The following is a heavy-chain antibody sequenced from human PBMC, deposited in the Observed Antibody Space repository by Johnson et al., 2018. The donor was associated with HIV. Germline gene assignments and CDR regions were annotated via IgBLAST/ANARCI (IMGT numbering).Heavy chain of an antibody. Sequence: VQLVESGGGLVQPGGSLRLSCAASGFTFSSYDMHWVRQATGKGLEWVSAIGTAGDTYYPGSVKGRFTISRENAKNSLYLQMNSLRAEDTAVYYCARVLSWWSGAFDLWGQGTMVTVSS. J-gene: IGHJ3*01. CDR1: GFTFSSYD. CDR2: IGTAGDT. CDR3: ARVLSWWSGAFDL. V-gene: IGHV3-13*01. D-gene: IGHD2-21*01.